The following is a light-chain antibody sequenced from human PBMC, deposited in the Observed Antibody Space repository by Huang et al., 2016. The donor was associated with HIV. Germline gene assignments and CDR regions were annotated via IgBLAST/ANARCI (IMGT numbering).Light chain of an antibody. CDR1: SLVSSDGDTY. J-gene: IGKJ1*01. Sequence: SLVSSDGDTYLNWFQQRPGQSPRRLIYQVSNRDSGVPHRFSGSGSGTHFTLRINTVEAEDVAIYYCMQGTHWPGTFGPGTKMDI. CDR2: QVS. CDR3: MQGTHWPGT. V-gene: IGKV2-30*01.